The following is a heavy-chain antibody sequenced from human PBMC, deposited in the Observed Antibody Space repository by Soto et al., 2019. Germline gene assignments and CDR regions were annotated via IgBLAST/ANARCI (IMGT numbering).Heavy chain of an antibody. D-gene: IGHD1-7*01. Sequence: PSATLALTCTVSGGSITSYRWSWIRQSAGKGLEWIGRINTIGNTHYNPSLKSRVTVSIDTSRNQFFLTVNSVTAADSAVYYCARESGDNWDYEAYWGQGTPVTVSS. CDR2: INTIGNT. J-gene: IGHJ4*02. V-gene: IGHV4-4*07. CDR1: GGSITSYR. CDR3: ARESGDNWDYEAY.